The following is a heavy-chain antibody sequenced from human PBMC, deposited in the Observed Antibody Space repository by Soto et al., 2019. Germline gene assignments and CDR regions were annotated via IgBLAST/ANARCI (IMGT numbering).Heavy chain of an antibody. Sequence: PSETLSLTCTVSGGSISSYYWSGIRQPPGKGLEWIGYIYYSGSTNYNPSLKSRVTISVDTSKNQFSLKLSSVTAADTAVYYCARDVIGHDNYETIGYYFDHWGPGTLVTVSS. J-gene: IGHJ4*02. CDR3: ARDVIGHDNYETIGYYFDH. CDR1: GGSISSYY. CDR2: IYYSGST. V-gene: IGHV4-59*01. D-gene: IGHD3-16*01.